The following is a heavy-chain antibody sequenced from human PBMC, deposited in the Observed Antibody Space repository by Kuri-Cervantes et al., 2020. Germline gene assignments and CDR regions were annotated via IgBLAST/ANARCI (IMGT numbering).Heavy chain of an antibody. CDR3: ARAAKVAGPSDY. Sequence: GESLKISCAASAFTFSSYAMHWVRQAPGKGLEWVSAISYDGTDEYYADSVKGRFTISRYNSKNTLYLQMNSLRAEDTAVYYCARAAKVAGPSDYWGQGTLVTVSS. CDR1: AFTFSSYA. D-gene: IGHD2-15*01. CDR2: ISYDGTDE. V-gene: IGHV3-30-3*01. J-gene: IGHJ4*02.